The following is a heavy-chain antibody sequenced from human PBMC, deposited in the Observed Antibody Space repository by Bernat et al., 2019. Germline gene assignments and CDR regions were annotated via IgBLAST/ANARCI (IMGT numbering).Heavy chain of an antibody. Sequence: EVLLVESGGGVVQPGGSLRLSCAASEFSVSTNYMSWVRQAPGKGLEWVSVIYSGGATYYGESVKGRFTISRDISKHSLHLQMNRLRVEDTAVYYFASATWDTAMVTSWFDTWGQGTLVTVSS. CDR2: IYSGGAT. V-gene: IGHV3-66*02. D-gene: IGHD5-18*01. CDR1: EFSVSTNY. CDR3: ASATWDTAMVTSWFDT. J-gene: IGHJ5*02.